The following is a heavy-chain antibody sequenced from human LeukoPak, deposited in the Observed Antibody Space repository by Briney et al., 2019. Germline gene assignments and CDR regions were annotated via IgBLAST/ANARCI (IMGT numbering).Heavy chain of an antibody. V-gene: IGHV7-4-1*02. D-gene: IGHD5-24*01. CDR2: INTNTGNP. Sequence: ASVKVSCKASGYTFTSYAMNWVRRAPGQGLEWMGWINTNTGNPTYAQGFTGRFVFSLDTSVSTAFLQISSLKAEDTAVYYCARVEAPDGYNFGSNYWGQGTLVTVSS. CDR1: GYTFTSYA. J-gene: IGHJ4*02. CDR3: ARVEAPDGYNFGSNY.